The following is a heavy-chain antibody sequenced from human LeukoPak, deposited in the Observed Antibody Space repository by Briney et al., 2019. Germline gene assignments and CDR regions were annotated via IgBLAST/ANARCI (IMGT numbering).Heavy chain of an antibody. CDR3: ARDLRRIFGP. CDR2: ISSSSSTI. Sequence: GGSLRLSCAASGFTFSSYSMNWVRQAPGKGLEWVSYISSSSSTIYYADSVKGRFTISRDNAKNSLYLQINSLRAEDTAVYYCARDLRRIFGPWGQGTLVTVSS. CDR1: GFTFSSYS. V-gene: IGHV3-48*01. D-gene: IGHD3-10*01. J-gene: IGHJ5*02.